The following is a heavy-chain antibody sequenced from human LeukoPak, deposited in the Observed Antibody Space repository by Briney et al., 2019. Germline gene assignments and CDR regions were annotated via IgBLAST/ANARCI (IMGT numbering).Heavy chain of an antibody. J-gene: IGHJ4*02. CDR2: ISYDGSNK. CDR3: AKEIGDTAMVLFDY. Sequence: PGRSPRLSCAASGFTFSSYGMHWVRQAPGKGLEWVAVISYDGSNKYYADSVKGRFTISRDNSKNTLYLQMNSLRAEDTAVYYCAKEIGDTAMVLFDYWGQGTLVTVSS. V-gene: IGHV3-30*18. D-gene: IGHD5-18*01. CDR1: GFTFSSYG.